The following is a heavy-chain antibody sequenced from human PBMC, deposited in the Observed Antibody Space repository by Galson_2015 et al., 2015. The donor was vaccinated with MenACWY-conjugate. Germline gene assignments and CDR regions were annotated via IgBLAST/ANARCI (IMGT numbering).Heavy chain of an antibody. CDR1: GASFRSYY. Sequence: ETLSLTCTVSGASFRSYYWNWIRQPPGKGLEWIGNIYFTGNTNYNPSLKSRVTVSIDTSMNQFSLKVSSVTAADTAVYYCARVPSDYATWFDPWGQGTRVTVSS. CDR3: ARVPSDYATWFDP. D-gene: IGHD4-17*01. V-gene: IGHV4-59*01. CDR2: IYFTGNT. J-gene: IGHJ5*02.